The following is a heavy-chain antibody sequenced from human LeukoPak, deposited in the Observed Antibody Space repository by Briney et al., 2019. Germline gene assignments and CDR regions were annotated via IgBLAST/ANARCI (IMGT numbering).Heavy chain of an antibody. J-gene: IGHJ6*03. D-gene: IGHD6-13*01. Sequence: SETLSLTCTVSGGSISSYYWSWIRQPPGKGLEWIGYIYYSGSTNYNPSPKSRVTISVDTSKNQFSLNLSSVTAADTAVYYCASYGSSLHRYYYYMDVWGKGTTVTVSS. CDR1: GGSISSYY. V-gene: IGHV4-59*01. CDR2: IYYSGST. CDR3: ASYGSSLHRYYYYMDV.